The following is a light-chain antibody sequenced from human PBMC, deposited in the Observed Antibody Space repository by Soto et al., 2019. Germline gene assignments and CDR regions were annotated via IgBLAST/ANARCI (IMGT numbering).Light chain of an antibody. CDR2: EVS. CDR1: SSDVGGYNY. Sequence: QSVLTQPASVSGSPGQSITISCTGTSSDVGGYNYVSWYQQHPGKAPKLMIYEVSNRPSGVSNRFSGSKSGNTASLTISGLQAEDEADYYCRSYPRSSTGVLGNGTKVTV. CDR3: RSYPRSSTGV. V-gene: IGLV2-14*01. J-gene: IGLJ1*01.